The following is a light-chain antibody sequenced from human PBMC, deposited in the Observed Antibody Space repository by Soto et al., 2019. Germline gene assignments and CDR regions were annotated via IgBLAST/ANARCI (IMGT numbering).Light chain of an antibody. J-gene: IGKJ4*01. CDR3: QQRYNWPLT. CDR2: GAA. CDR1: QGVSSSY. Sequence: IVLTQSPGTLSLSPGERATLSCRASQGVSSSYLAWYQQKPGQAPRLLIHGAASRATGIPDRFSGSGSGTDFTLTISRLEPEDFALYYCQQRYNWPLTFGGGTKVDIE. V-gene: IGKV3D-20*02.